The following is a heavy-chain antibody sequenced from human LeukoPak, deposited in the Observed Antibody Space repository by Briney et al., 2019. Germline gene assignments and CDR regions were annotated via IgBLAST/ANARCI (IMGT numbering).Heavy chain of an antibody. CDR1: GGSISSGGYH. J-gene: IGHJ3*02. CDR2: IYHSGST. CDR3: ARNYYDSSGYPHAFDI. D-gene: IGHD3-22*01. V-gene: IGHV4-30-2*01. Sequence: SQTPSLTCTVSGGSISSGGYHWSWIRQPPGKGLEWIGYIYHSGSTYYNPSLKSRVTISVDRSKNQFSLKLSSVTAADTAVYYCARNYYDSSGYPHAFDIWGQGTMVTVSS.